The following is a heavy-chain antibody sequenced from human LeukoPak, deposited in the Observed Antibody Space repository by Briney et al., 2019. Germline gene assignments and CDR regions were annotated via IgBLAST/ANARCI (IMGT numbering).Heavy chain of an antibody. CDR1: GFTFTSSA. Sequence: SVKVSCKASGFTFTSSAVQWVRQARGQRLEWIGWIVVGSGNTNYAQKFQERVTITRDMSTSTAYMELSSLRSEDTAVYYCAADPAKGIGGDYWGQGTLVTVSS. CDR2: IVVGSGNT. D-gene: IGHD3-10*01. J-gene: IGHJ4*02. V-gene: IGHV1-58*01. CDR3: AADPAKGIGGDY.